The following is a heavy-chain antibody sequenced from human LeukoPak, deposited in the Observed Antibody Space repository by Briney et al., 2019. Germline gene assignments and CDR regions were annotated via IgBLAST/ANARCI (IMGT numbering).Heavy chain of an antibody. CDR2: ISYDGSNK. D-gene: IGHD6-13*01. Sequence: GRSLRLSCAASGFTFSSYGMHWVRQAPGKGLEWVAVISYDGSNKYYADSVKGRFTISRDNAKNSLYLQMNSLRAEDTALYYCAKDISAAGTRETYFDYWGQGTLVTVSS. CDR3: AKDISAAGTRETYFDY. V-gene: IGHV3-30*18. CDR1: GFTFSSYG. J-gene: IGHJ4*02.